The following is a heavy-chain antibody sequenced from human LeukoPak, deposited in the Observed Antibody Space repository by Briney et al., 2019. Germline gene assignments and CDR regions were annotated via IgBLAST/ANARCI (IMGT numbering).Heavy chain of an antibody. V-gene: IGHV3-43*01. CDR3: ASLYSSSFDY. J-gene: IGHJ4*02. CDR1: GFTFDDYT. CDR2: ISWDGGST. D-gene: IGHD6-6*01. Sequence: PGGSLRLSCAASGFTFDDYTMHWVRQAPGKGLEWVSLISWDGGSTYYADSVKGRFTISRDNSKNSLYLQMNSLRTEDTAVYYCASLYSSSFDYWGQGTLVTVSS.